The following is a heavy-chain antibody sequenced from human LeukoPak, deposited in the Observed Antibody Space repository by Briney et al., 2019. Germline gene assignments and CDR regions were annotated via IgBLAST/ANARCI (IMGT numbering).Heavy chain of an antibody. CDR1: GYSISRGYY. CDR3: ARARDSLDY. J-gene: IGHJ4*02. CDR2: IYHRGST. D-gene: IGHD2-21*01. V-gene: IGHV4-38-2*01. Sequence: SESLSVTCAVSGYSISRGYYWGGIRRPPGRGREGIGIIYHRGSTYYNPSLKRRVTISVDTSKNKFSQKLGSVTAVDTAGYCCARARDSLDYWGRGPLVSVSS.